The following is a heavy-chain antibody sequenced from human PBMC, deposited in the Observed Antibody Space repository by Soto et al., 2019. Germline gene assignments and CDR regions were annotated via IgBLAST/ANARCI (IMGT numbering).Heavy chain of an antibody. D-gene: IGHD3-9*01. J-gene: IGHJ4*02. Sequence: QVQLHESGPGLVKPSQTLSLTCTVSGGSITRGGYNWSWIRQPPGRGLEWIGNIFFSGGTDYNPCLMSRATMSIDTSKNQFYLKVTSVTAADTAVYYCARELRRVFEIWGQGILVTVSS. CDR1: GGSITRGGYN. CDR2: IFFSGGT. V-gene: IGHV4-31*03. CDR3: ARELRRVFEI.